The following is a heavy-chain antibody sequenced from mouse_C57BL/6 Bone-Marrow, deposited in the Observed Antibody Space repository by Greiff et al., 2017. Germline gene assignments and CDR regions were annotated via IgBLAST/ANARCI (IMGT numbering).Heavy chain of an antibody. CDR3: ASPYYYGSSYGQLDY. D-gene: IGHD1-1*01. Sequence: QVQLKESGPGLVAPSQSLSITCTVSGFSLTSYGVDWVRQSPGKGLEWLGVIWGVGSTNYNSALKSRLSISKDNSKSQVFLKMNSLQTDDTAMYXCASPYYYGSSYGQLDYWGQGTTLTVSS. J-gene: IGHJ2*01. V-gene: IGHV2-6*01. CDR1: GFSLTSYG. CDR2: IWGVGST.